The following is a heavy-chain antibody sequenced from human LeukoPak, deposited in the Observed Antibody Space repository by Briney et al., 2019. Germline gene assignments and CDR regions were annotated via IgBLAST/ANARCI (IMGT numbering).Heavy chain of an antibody. CDR3: ARTYRGQLY. V-gene: IGHV3-48*03. J-gene: IGHJ4*02. D-gene: IGHD4-23*01. CDR1: GFSLSNQS. CDR2: ISSSGGTI. Sequence: GGSLRICCAASGFSLSNQSMNWVRQAPGKGPEWVSYISSSGGTIYYADSAKGRFTISRDNARNSLYLQMNSLRAEDTDVYYCARTYRGQLYWGQGTLVTGSS.